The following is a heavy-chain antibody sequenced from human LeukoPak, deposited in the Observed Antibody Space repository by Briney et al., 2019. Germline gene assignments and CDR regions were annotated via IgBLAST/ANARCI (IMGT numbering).Heavy chain of an antibody. CDR2: ISSSGGRT. V-gene: IGHV3-23*01. Sequence: PGGSLRLSCAASGFTFSSYAMSWVHQAPGQGLEWVSAISSSGGRTYYADSVKGGFTISRDNSKNTLYLQMNSLRAEDTAVYYCAKDIVVVPPATFFDYWGQGILVTVSS. CDR3: AKDIVVVPPATFFDY. D-gene: IGHD2-21*01. J-gene: IGHJ4*02. CDR1: GFTFSSYA.